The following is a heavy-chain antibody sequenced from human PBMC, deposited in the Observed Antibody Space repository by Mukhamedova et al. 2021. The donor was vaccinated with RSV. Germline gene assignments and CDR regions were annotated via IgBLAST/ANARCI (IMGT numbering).Heavy chain of an antibody. D-gene: IGHD3-10*01. Sequence: QPPGKGLEWIGYIYYIGSATYNPSLKSRVSMSIDPSKNQFSLKLTSVTAADTAAYHCARGTNYYGSGDYWGQGTLVTVSS. J-gene: IGHJ4*02. V-gene: IGHV4-59*01. CDR3: ARGTNYYGSGDY. CDR2: IYYIGSA.